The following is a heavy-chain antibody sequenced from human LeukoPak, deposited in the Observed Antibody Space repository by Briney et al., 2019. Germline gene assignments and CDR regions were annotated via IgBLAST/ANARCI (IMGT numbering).Heavy chain of an antibody. Sequence: GGSLRLSCAASGFTFSSYGIHWVRQAPGKGLEWVAFIRYDGSNKYYADSVKGRFTISRDNSKNTLYLQMNSLRAEATAVYYCAKTLLPLGPRSFSQVGYWGQGTLVTVSS. CDR3: AKTLLPLGPRSFSQVGY. CDR1: GFTFSSYG. J-gene: IGHJ4*02. V-gene: IGHV3-30*02. D-gene: IGHD3-16*01. CDR2: IRYDGSNK.